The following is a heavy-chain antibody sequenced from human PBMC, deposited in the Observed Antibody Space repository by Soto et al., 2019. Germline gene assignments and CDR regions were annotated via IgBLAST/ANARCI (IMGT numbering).Heavy chain of an antibody. V-gene: IGHV3-30*04. Sequence: QVQLVESGGGVVQPGRSLRLSCAASGFTFSSYAMHWVRQAPGKGLEWVAIISYDGSNKFYADSVKGRFTITRDNSDNTPYLEMNSRRAEDTAVYHWASELNHCSGGSCYSPNGSDVWGQGTTVPVSS. CDR1: GFTFSSYA. J-gene: IGHJ6*02. D-gene: IGHD2-15*01. CDR2: ISYDGSNK. CDR3: ASELNHCSGGSCYSPNGSDV.